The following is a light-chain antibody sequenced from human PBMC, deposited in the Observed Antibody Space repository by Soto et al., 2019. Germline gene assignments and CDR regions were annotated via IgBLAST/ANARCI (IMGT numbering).Light chain of an antibody. Sequence: EIVMTQSPATLSVSPGERATLSCRASQSVNSNLAWYQYKPGQAPRLLIYGASTRVTGVPARFSGSGSGTEFILTISSLQSEDFAVYYCQQYNNWPRRTFGQGTKVEIK. CDR1: QSVNSN. CDR3: QQYNNWPRRT. CDR2: GAS. V-gene: IGKV3-15*01. J-gene: IGKJ1*01.